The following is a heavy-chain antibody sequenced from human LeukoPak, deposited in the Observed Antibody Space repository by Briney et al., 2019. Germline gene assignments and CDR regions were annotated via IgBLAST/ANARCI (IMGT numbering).Heavy chain of an antibody. Sequence: SQTLSLTCTVSGGSISSGDYYWSWIRQPPGKGLEWIGYIYYSGSTYYNPSLKSRVTISVDTSKNQFSLKLSSVTAADTAVYYCARGYSSAEYFQHWGQGTLVTVSS. CDR1: GGSISSGDYY. V-gene: IGHV4-30-4*01. J-gene: IGHJ1*01. CDR3: ARGYSSAEYFQH. CDR2: IYYSGST. D-gene: IGHD2-21*01.